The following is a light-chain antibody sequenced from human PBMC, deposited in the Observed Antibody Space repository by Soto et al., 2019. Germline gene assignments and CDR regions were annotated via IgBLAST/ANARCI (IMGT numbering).Light chain of an antibody. J-gene: IGKJ2*01. V-gene: IGKV3-20*01. CDR3: QQYGSAPLT. Sequence: EIVLTQSPGTLSLSPGERATLSCRASQSVSSSFLAWYQQKPGQAPRLLIYGASSRATGIPDRFSGSGSGTDFTLTISILEPEDFAVYYCQQYGSAPLTFGQGTKLGIK. CDR2: GAS. CDR1: QSVSSSF.